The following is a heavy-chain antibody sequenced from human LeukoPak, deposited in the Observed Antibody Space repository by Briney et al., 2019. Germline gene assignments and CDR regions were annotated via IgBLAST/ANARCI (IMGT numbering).Heavy chain of an antibody. CDR2: IYHSGST. V-gene: IGHV4-30-2*01. Sequence: SETLSLTCTVSGGSISSGGYYWSWIRQPPGKGLEWIGYIYHSGSTYYNPSLKSRVTISVDRSKNQFSPKLSSVTAADTAVYYCARCLVVGDIVSLMDVWGKGTTVTVSS. CDR3: ARCLVVGDIVSLMDV. J-gene: IGHJ6*03. D-gene: IGHD2-15*01. CDR1: GGSISSGGYY.